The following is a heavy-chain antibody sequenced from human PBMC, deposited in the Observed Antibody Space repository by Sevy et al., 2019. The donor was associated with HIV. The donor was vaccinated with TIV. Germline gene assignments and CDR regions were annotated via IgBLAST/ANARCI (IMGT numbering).Heavy chain of an antibody. CDR3: ATRWTPGY. V-gene: IGHV3-30*02. D-gene: IGHD1-1*01. Sequence: GGSLRLSCAASGFTFSAYGMHWVRQAPGKGLEWVAFIRYDGSNKFYADSVKGRFTISRDNSNNMMYLQMNSLRGEDTAGDYCATRWTPGYWGQGTLVTVSS. CDR1: GFTFSAYG. J-gene: IGHJ4*02. CDR2: IRYDGSNK.